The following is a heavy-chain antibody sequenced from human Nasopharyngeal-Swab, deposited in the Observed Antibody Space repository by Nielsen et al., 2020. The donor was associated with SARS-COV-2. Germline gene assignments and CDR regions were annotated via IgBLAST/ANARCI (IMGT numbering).Heavy chain of an antibody. J-gene: IGHJ4*02. V-gene: IGHV3-21*01. Sequence: VRQAPGKGLEWASSISSSSSYIYYADSVKGRFTISRDNAENSLYLQMNSLRAEDTAVYYCARAGITMVRAFDYWGQGTLVTVSS. D-gene: IGHD3-10*01. CDR2: ISSSSSYI. CDR3: ARAGITMVRAFDY.